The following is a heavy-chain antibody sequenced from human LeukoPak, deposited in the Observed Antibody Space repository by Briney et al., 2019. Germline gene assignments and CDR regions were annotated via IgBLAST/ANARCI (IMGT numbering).Heavy chain of an antibody. CDR1: GFTFSSYA. CDR2: VSGSGSST. V-gene: IGHV3-23*01. CDR3: AKSLTYNWNVDY. D-gene: IGHD1-20*01. Sequence: GGSLRLSCAASGFTFSSYAMSWVRQAPGKGLEWVSTVSGSGSSTYYADSVKGRFTISRDNSKTTLYLQMNSLRAEDTAVYYCAKSLTYNWNVDYWGQGTLVTVSS. J-gene: IGHJ4*02.